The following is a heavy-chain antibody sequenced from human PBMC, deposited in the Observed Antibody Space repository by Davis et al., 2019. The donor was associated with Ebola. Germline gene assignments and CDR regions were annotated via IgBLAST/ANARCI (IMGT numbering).Heavy chain of an antibody. D-gene: IGHD3-9*01. V-gene: IGHV4-59*01. J-gene: IGHJ4*02. CDR2: IYYSGST. CDR3: ARGRRYFDWLSAYYFDY. Sequence: PSETLSLTCTVSGGSISSYYWGWIRQPPGKGLEWIGYIYYSGSTNYNPSLKSRVTISADTSKNQFSLKLSSVTAADTAVYYCARGRRYFDWLSAYYFDYWGQGTLVTVSS. CDR1: GGSISSYY.